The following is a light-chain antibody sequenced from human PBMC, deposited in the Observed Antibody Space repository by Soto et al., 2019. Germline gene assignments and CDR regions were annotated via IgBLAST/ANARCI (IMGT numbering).Light chain of an antibody. V-gene: IGKV3-11*01. CDR2: DAS. CDR1: RSVTTF. CDR3: QQRTNWPLT. Sequence: EIVLTQSPVTLSLSPGETATLSCRASRSVTTFLAWYQQKPGQAPRLLIYDASKRATGIPARFSGSGSGTDFTLTISSLEPEDFAVYYCQQRTNWPLTFGGGTKVEIK. J-gene: IGKJ4*01.